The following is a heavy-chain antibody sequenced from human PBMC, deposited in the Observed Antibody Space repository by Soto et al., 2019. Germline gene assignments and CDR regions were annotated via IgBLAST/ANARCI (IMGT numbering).Heavy chain of an antibody. D-gene: IGHD3-22*01. J-gene: IGHJ4*02. CDR2: INPRTGTT. Sequence: ASVKVSCKASGYIFTNYYIHWLRQAPGQGLEWVGLINPRTGTTNDAQKFQGRVTMTRDTSTSTAYMELSSLRSDDTAVYYCARAMEGKYYYDSSGFWGQGTLVTVSS. CDR3: ARAMEGKYYYDSSGF. V-gene: IGHV1-46*01. CDR1: GYIFTNYY.